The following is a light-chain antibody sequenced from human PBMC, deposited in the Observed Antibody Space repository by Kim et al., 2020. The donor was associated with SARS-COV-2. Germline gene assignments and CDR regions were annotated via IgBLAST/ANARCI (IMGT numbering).Light chain of an antibody. V-gene: IGLV1-44*01. J-gene: IGLJ2*01. CDR1: SSNNGSNT. Sequence: GQGVTISCSGSSSNNGSNTVNWYQQLPGTAPKLLIYSNNQRPSGVPDRFSGSKSGTSASLAISGLQSEDEADYYCAAWDDSLNGVVFGGGTQLTVL. CDR2: SNN. CDR3: AAWDDSLNGVV.